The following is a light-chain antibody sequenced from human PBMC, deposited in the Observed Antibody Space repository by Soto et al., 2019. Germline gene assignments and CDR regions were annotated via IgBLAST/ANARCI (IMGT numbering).Light chain of an antibody. CDR1: RSDVGGYKY. CDR2: EVS. CDR3: SSFTSASTLYV. Sequence: QSALTQPASVSGSPGQSITISCAGTRSDVGGYKYVSWYQQNPGKAPKLIIYEVSSRPSGVSNRFSGSKSGNTASLTISGLQAEDEADYYCSSFTSASTLYVFGGGTKLTVL. J-gene: IGLJ1*01. V-gene: IGLV2-14*01.